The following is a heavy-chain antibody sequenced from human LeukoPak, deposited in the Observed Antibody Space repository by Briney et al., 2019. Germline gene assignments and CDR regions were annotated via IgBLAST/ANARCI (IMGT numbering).Heavy chain of an antibody. Sequence: GASVKVSCKASGYTFTSYSINWVRQAPGQGLEWMGWISAYNGNTKYAQKLQGRVTMTTDTSTSTAYMELRSLRSDDTAVYYCARVPSSGSYFDYWGQGTLVTVSS. CDR1: GYTFTSYS. CDR3: ARVPSSGSYFDY. CDR2: ISAYNGNT. J-gene: IGHJ4*02. D-gene: IGHD1-26*01. V-gene: IGHV1-18*01.